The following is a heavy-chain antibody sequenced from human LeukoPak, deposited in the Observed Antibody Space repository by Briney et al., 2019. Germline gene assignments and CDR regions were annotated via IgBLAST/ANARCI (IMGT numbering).Heavy chain of an antibody. Sequence: GGSLRLSCAASRFTFDDYGMSWVRQAPGKGLEWVSGINWNGGSTGYADFVKGRFTISRDSAKNSLYLQMNSLRVEDTAVYYCARRNRKIWFGELYNWFDSWGQGTLVTVSS. CDR2: INWNGGST. CDR1: RFTFDDYG. CDR3: ARRNRKIWFGELYNWFDS. V-gene: IGHV3-20*04. D-gene: IGHD3-10*01. J-gene: IGHJ5*01.